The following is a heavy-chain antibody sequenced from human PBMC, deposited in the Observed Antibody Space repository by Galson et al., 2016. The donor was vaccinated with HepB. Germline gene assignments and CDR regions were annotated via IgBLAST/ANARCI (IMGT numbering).Heavy chain of an antibody. CDR2: IIPVFDTA. J-gene: IGHJ1*01. Sequence: SVKVSCKVSGGTFSTSSINWVRQAPGQGLEWLGQIIPVFDTAKYAERFLGRVTITADESTSTVYMKLSSLRSEDSAVHYCARGYDDSGYYYHYFQYWGQGTLGTVSS. CDR3: ARGYDDSGYYYHYFQY. D-gene: IGHD3-22*01. V-gene: IGHV1-69*13. CDR1: GGTFSTSS.